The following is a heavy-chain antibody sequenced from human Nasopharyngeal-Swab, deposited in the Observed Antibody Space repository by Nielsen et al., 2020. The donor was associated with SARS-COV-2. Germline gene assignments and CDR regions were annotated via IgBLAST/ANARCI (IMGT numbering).Heavy chain of an antibody. J-gene: IGHJ4*02. CDR2: IRSKTYGAAT. CDR1: GFNFGDYD. Sequence: GESLKISCTSSGFNFGDYDVSWFRQAPGKGLEWIGFIRSKTYGAATEYAASVYGRFTISRDDSKSIAYLQMNSLKTDDTAVYFCARPTMIRLRPYYFDYWGQGTQVTVSS. D-gene: IGHD3-10*01. CDR3: ARPTMIRLRPYYFDY. V-gene: IGHV3-49*03.